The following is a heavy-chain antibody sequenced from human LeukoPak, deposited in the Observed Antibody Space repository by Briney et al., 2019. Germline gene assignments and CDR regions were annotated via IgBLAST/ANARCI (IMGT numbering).Heavy chain of an antibody. CDR3: AKDGQYYDSSGYAHFDY. CDR1: GFTFSSYA. J-gene: IGHJ4*02. V-gene: IGHV3-23*01. Sequence: PGGSLRLSCAASGFTFSSYAMSWVRQAPGKGLEWVSAISGSGGSTYYADSVKGRFTISRDNSENTLYLQMNSLRAEDTAAYYCAKDGQYYDSSGYAHFDYWGQGTLVTVSS. D-gene: IGHD3-22*01. CDR2: ISGSGGST.